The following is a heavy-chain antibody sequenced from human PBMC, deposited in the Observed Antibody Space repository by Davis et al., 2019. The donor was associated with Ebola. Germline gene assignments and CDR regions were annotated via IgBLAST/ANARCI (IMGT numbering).Heavy chain of an antibody. V-gene: IGHV1-46*01. Sequence: ASVKVSCKASGYTFTSYYMHWVRQAPGQGLEWMGIINPSGGSTTYAQKFQGRITMTRNTSISTAYMELSGLRSDDTAVYYCARAPTWSEINYYCLDYWGQGTLVTVSS. J-gene: IGHJ4*02. CDR2: INPSGGST. CDR3: ARAPTWSEINYYCLDY. CDR1: GYTFTSYY. D-gene: IGHD3-22*01.